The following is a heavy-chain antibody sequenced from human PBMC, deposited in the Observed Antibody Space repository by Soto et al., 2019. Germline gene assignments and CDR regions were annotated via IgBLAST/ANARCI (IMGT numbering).Heavy chain of an antibody. CDR3: ASRQYYDILTGYYPAFYYYYGMDV. Sequence: QVQLQESGPGLVKPSGTLSLTCAVSGGSISSSNWWSWVRQPPGKGLEWIGEIYHSGSTNYNPSLKSRVTISVDKSKNQFSLKLSSVTAADTAVYYCASRQYYDILTGYYPAFYYYYGMDVWGQGTTVTVSS. V-gene: IGHV4-4*02. CDR2: IYHSGST. J-gene: IGHJ6*02. D-gene: IGHD3-9*01. CDR1: GGSISSSNW.